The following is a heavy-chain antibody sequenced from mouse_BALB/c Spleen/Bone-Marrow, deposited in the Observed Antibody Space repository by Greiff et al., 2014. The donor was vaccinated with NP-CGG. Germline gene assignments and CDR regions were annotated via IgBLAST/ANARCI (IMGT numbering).Heavy chain of an antibody. CDR3: AGNGYYGWIAY. J-gene: IGHJ3*01. V-gene: IGHV4-1*02. D-gene: IGHD2-3*01. CDR2: INPASSTI. Sequence: EVKVEESGGGLVQPGGSLKLSCAASRFDFSRYWMTWVRQAPGKGLEWIGEINPASSTINYTPSLKDKFIISRDNAKNTLYLQMSKVRSEDTALYYCAGNGYYGWIAYWGQGTLVTVSA. CDR1: RFDFSRYW.